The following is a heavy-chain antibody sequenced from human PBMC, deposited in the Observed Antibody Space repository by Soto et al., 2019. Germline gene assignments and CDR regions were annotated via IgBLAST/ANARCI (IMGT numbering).Heavy chain of an antibody. CDR2: INPISGGT. D-gene: IGHD4-4*01. CDR1: GYPFTGPY. J-gene: IGHJ6*02. V-gene: IGHV1-2*02. CDR3: ARDFRTYSHGVHX. Sequence: ASLKVSCNASGYPFTGPYIYWVRQAPGQGLEWMGLINPISGGTEFAEKFQGRVTVTRDTSIRTVFLELNSLTSDDTGVYFCARDFRTYSHGVHXWGQGTVVTGS.